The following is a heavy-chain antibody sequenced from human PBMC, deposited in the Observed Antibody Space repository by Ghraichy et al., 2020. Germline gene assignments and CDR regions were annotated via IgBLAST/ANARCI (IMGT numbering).Heavy chain of an antibody. Sequence: GGSLRLSCTASGFSFSGSWMSWVRQAPEKGLEWVANINHDGKEKYYVDSLKGRFTISRDNGKNSLFLQISSLRVEDTAVYYCARDPKRGALYYWGQGILVAVSS. CDR2: INHDGKEK. V-gene: IGHV3-7*03. J-gene: IGHJ4*02. CDR3: ARDPKRGALYY. CDR1: GFSFSGSW. D-gene: IGHD3-10*01.